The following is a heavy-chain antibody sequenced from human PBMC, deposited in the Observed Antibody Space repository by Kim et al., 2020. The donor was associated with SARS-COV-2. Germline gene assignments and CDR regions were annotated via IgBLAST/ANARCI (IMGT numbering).Heavy chain of an antibody. V-gene: IGHV5-51*01. CDR2: IYPGDSDI. CDR1: GYKFISYW. D-gene: IGHD3-16*01. J-gene: IGHJ4*02. CDR3: ARSAGPYDYYFDY. Sequence: GESLKISCKGSGYKFISYWITWVRQMPGKGLEWMGIIYPGDSDIRYSPSFQGQVNISADKSTTTAYLQWSRLKASDTAIYYCARSAGPYDYYFDYWGQGTLVTVSS.